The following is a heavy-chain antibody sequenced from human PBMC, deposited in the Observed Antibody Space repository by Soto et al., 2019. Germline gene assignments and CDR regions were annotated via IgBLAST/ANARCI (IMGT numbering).Heavy chain of an antibody. D-gene: IGHD3-16*01. CDR3: ASGITFGPDAFDI. V-gene: IGHV1-2*04. Sequence: ASVKVSCKASGYTFTGYYMHWVRQAPGQGLEWMGWINPNSGGTNYALKFQGWVTMTRDTSISTAYMELSRLRSDDTAVYYCASGITFGPDAFDIWGQGTMVTVSS. J-gene: IGHJ3*02. CDR2: INPNSGGT. CDR1: GYTFTGYY.